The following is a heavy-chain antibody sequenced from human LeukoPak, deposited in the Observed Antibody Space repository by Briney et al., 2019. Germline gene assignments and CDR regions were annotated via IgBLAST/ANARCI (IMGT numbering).Heavy chain of an antibody. V-gene: IGHV3-11*01. CDR1: GFTLSVYY. J-gene: IGHJ4*02. CDR3: ARGSISVAAAGRIDY. D-gene: IGHD6-13*01. Sequence: GGSLGLSCAASGFTLSVYYMSWIPHAPGKGLEWVSYISSRGNTIKYADSVKGRFTISRDNAKNSLYLQMNSLRAEDTAMYYCARGSISVAAAGRIDYWGQGTLVTVSS. CDR2: ISSRGNTI.